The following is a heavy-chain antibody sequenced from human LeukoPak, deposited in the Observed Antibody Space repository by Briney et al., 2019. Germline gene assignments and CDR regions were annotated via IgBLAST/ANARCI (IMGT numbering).Heavy chain of an antibody. D-gene: IGHD3-10*01. CDR2: ISGSGGST. CDR1: GFTFSSYA. Sequence: GGSLRLSCAASGFTFSSYAMSWVRQAPGKGLEWVSAISGSGGSTYYADSVKGRFTISRDNSKNTLYLQMNSLRAEDTAVYYCAKAPGSGSYYNQYYFDYWGQGTLVTVSS. CDR3: AKAPGSGSYYNQYYFDY. V-gene: IGHV3-23*01. J-gene: IGHJ4*02.